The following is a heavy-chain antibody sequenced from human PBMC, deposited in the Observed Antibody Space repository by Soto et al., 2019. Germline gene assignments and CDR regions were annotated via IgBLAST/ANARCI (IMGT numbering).Heavy chain of an antibody. CDR3: TKAGGWYYYDSSGPPDASHV. J-gene: IGHJ3*01. CDR1: GFTFNFYA. D-gene: IGHD3-22*01. V-gene: IGHV3-23*01. Sequence: PGGSLRLSCAASGFTFNFYAMAWIRQAPGKGLEWVSGISVNGRTNYADSVKGRFIISRDNSKNMVFLQMDTLRAEDTALYYCTKAGGWYYYDSSGPPDASHVWGQGTMVTVSS. CDR2: ISVNGRT.